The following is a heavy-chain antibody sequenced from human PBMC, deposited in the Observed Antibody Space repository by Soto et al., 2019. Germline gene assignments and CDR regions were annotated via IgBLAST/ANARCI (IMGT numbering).Heavy chain of an antibody. Sequence: PSETLSLTCTVSGGSISSYYWSWIRQPPGKGLEWIGYIYYSGSTNYNPSLKSRVTISVDTSKNQFSLKLSSVTAADTAVYYCARVIRTAAGTNWFDPWGQGTLVTVSS. D-gene: IGHD6-13*01. CDR2: IYYSGST. CDR1: GGSISSYY. CDR3: ARVIRTAAGTNWFDP. J-gene: IGHJ5*02. V-gene: IGHV4-59*01.